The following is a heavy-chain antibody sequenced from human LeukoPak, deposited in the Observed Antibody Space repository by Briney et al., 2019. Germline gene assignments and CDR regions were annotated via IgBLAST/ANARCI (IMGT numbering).Heavy chain of an antibody. D-gene: IGHD6-19*01. CDR3: ATGAGCGY. CDR1: GFTFSSYW. V-gene: IGHV3-7*03. CDR2: IKQDGSER. Sequence: GGSLRLSCAASGFTFSSYWMTWVRQAPGKGLEWVANIKQDGSERNYVDSVRGRFTISRDNAKNSLYLQMNALRDEDTAVYYCATGAGCGYWGQGTLVTVSS. J-gene: IGHJ4*02.